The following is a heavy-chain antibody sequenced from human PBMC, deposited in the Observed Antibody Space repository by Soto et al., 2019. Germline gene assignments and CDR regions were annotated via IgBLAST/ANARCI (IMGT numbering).Heavy chain of an antibody. CDR3: AKDIRYSSSWYDC. J-gene: IGHJ5*01. Sequence: EVQLLESGGGLVQPGGSLRLSCVASGFTFNSYAMHWVRQAPGKGLEWGSTISGSGGSSYYADSVKGRFTISRDNSKKTVYLQMNSLRVDDTAVYYCAKDIRYSSSWYDCWGQGALVTVSS. D-gene: IGHD6-13*01. CDR1: GFTFNSYA. CDR2: ISGSGGSS. V-gene: IGHV3-23*01.